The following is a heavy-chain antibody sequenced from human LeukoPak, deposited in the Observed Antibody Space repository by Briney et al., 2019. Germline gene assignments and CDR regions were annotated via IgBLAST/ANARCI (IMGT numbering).Heavy chain of an antibody. CDR1: GYTFTSYD. Sequence: ASVKVSCKASGYTFTSYDINWVRQATGQGLEWMGWMNPNSGNTGYAQKFQGRVTMTRDMSTSTVYMELSSLRPEDTAVYYCARGDGDSSDWHVDQNWFDPWGQGTLVTVSS. CDR3: ARGDGDSSDWHVDQNWFDP. V-gene: IGHV1-8*01. CDR2: MNPNSGNT. D-gene: IGHD3-22*01. J-gene: IGHJ5*02.